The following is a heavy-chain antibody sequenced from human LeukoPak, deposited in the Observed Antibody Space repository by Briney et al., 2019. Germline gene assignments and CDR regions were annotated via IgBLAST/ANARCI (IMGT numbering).Heavy chain of an antibody. J-gene: IGHJ4*02. CDR2: MRFDGGDR. V-gene: IGHV3-30*02. D-gene: IGHD6-13*01. CDR1: GLTIRNHD. Sequence: PGGPLKLSCVASGLTIRNHDFQWVRRAPGKGLEWVALMRFDGGDRHFADSAKGRCTISRDNAKKSLYLEINSLRADDTAVYYCARDPESSSFDLWGRGALVTVSS. CDR3: ARDPESSSFDL.